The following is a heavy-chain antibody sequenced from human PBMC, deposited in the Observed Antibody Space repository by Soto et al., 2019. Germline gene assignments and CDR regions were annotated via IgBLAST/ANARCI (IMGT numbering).Heavy chain of an antibody. CDR2: IHYSGST. CDR3: ARHSYYSTPLRFDP. J-gene: IGHJ5*02. Sequence: QVQLQESGPGLVQPSETLSLTCTVSGGSITGYYWSWIRQPPGKGPEWIGNIHYSGSTNYNPSLKSRVTISVDTSKTQFSLRLSSVTAAETAVYYCARHSYYSTPLRFDPWGQGTLVTVSS. CDR1: GGSITGYY. V-gene: IGHV4-59*08. D-gene: IGHD4-4*01.